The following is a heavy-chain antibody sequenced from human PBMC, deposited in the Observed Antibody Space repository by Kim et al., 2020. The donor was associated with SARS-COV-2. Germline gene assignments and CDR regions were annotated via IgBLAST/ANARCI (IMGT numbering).Heavy chain of an antibody. Sequence: YNNRPLKSRVTISVDTSKNQFSLKLGSVTAADTAVYYCARLQLLHDAFDIWGQGTMVTVSS. CDR3: ARLQLLHDAFDI. J-gene: IGHJ3*02. D-gene: IGHD2-2*01. V-gene: IGHV4-39*01.